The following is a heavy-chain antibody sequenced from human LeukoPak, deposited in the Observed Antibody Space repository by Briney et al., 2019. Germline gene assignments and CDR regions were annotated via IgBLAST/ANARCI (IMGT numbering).Heavy chain of an antibody. V-gene: IGHV4-34*01. J-gene: IGHJ4*02. CDR2: INHSGST. CDR1: GGSFSGYY. CDR3: ARIRGYSSDY. D-gene: IGHD5-18*01. Sequence: SETLSLTCAVYGGSFSGYYWSWIRQPPGKGLEWIGEINHSGSTNYNPSLKSRVTISVDTSKNQFSLKLSSATAADTAVYYCARIRGYSSDYWGQGTLVTVSS.